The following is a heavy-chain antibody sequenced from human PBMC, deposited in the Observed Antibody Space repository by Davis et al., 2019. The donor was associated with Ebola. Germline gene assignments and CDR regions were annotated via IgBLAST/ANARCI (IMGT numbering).Heavy chain of an antibody. CDR1: GGSISSYY. V-gene: IGHV4-59*08. Sequence: SETLSLTCTVSGGSISSYYWSWIRQPPGKGLEWIGYIYYSGSTNYNPSLKSRVTISVDTSKNQFSLKLSSVTAADTAVYYCVRQIAVGYYYGMDVWGQGTTVTVSS. J-gene: IGHJ6*02. CDR2: IYYSGST. D-gene: IGHD6-19*01. CDR3: VRQIAVGYYYGMDV.